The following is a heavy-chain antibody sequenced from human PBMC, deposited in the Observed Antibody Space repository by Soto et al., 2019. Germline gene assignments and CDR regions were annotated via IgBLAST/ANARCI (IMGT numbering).Heavy chain of an antibody. CDR1: GGSISSSSYY. J-gene: IGHJ5*02. Sequence: QLQLQESGPGLVKPSETLSLTCTVSGGSISSSSYYWGWIRQPPGKGLEWIGSIYYSGSTYYNPSLKSRVTISVDTSKNQFSLKLSSVTAADTAVYYCARGSHTVVVITLPLWFDPWGQGTLVTVSS. D-gene: IGHD3-22*01. CDR2: IYYSGST. V-gene: IGHV4-39*01. CDR3: ARGSHTVVVITLPLWFDP.